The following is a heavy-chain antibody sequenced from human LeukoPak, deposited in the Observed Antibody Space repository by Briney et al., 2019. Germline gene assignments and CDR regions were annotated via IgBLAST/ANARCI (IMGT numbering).Heavy chain of an antibody. J-gene: IGHJ6*03. Sequence: VASVKVSCKASGYTFTSYDINWVRQATGQGLEWMGWMNPNSGNTGYAQKFQGRVTITRNTSISTAYMELSSLRSEDTAVYYCARGPYSSGWYPSAATSYYYYMDVWGKGTTVTVSS. D-gene: IGHD6-19*01. CDR1: GYTFTSYD. CDR2: MNPNSGNT. CDR3: ARGPYSSGWYPSAATSYYYYMDV. V-gene: IGHV1-8*03.